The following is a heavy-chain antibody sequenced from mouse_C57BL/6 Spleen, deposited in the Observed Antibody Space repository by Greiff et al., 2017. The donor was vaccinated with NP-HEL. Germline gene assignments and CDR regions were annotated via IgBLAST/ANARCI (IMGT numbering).Heavy chain of an antibody. Sequence: QVQLQQPGAELVKPGASVKLSCKASGYTFTSYWMHWVKQRPGQGLEWIGMIHPNSGSTNYNEKFKSKATLTVDKSSSTAYMQLSSLTSEDSAVYYCACYYYGSSPYWYFDVWGTGTTVTVSS. CDR3: ACYYYGSSPYWYFDV. CDR1: GYTFTSYW. J-gene: IGHJ1*03. CDR2: IHPNSGST. V-gene: IGHV1-64*01. D-gene: IGHD1-1*01.